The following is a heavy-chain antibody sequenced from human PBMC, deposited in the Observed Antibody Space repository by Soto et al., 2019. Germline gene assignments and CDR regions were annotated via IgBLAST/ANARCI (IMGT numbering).Heavy chain of an antibody. J-gene: IGHJ4*02. D-gene: IGHD5-12*01. Sequence: GASVKVSCKASGYTFTGYYMHWVRQAPGQGLEWMGWINPNSGGTNYAQKFQGWVTMTRDTSISTAYMELSRPRSDDTAVYYCARTALSGYPWDFDYWGQGTLVTVSS. V-gene: IGHV1-2*04. CDR1: GYTFTGYY. CDR3: ARTALSGYPWDFDY. CDR2: INPNSGGT.